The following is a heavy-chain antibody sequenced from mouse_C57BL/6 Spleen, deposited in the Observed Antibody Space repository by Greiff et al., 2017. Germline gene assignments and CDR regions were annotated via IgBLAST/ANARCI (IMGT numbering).Heavy chain of an antibody. Sequence: VQLQQSGAELVKPGASVKLSCTASGFNIKDYYMHWVKQRTEQGLEWIGRIDPEDGETKSAPKFQGKAPITADTSSNTAYLQLSSLTSEDTAVYYCARNYGSSYWYFDVWGTGTTVTVSS. D-gene: IGHD1-1*01. CDR3: ARNYGSSYWYFDV. J-gene: IGHJ1*03. CDR2: IDPEDGET. CDR1: GFNIKDYY. V-gene: IGHV14-2*01.